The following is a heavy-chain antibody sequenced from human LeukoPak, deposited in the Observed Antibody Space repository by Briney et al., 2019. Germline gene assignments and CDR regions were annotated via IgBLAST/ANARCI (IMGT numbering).Heavy chain of an antibody. CDR2: TYWGDDK. CDR1: GFSLSAPQVA. Sequence: SGPTLVNPTQTLTLTCTFSGFSLSAPQVAVGWIRQPPGKALEFLALTYWGDDKRFSSSLRSRLIITSDASKNQVVLTVANLDPVDTATYYCAHKPAQKNYFDPWGQGTLVTVSS. J-gene: IGHJ5*02. CDR3: AHKPAQKNYFDP. D-gene: IGHD1-7*01. V-gene: IGHV2-5*02.